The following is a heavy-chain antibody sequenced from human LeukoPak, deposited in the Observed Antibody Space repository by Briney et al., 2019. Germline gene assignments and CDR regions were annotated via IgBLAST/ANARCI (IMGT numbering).Heavy chain of an antibody. CDR2: ISAYNGNA. CDR1: GYTFTSYG. CDR3: ARGPNSNYGDYYYYMDV. D-gene: IGHD4-11*01. V-gene: IGHV1-18*01. J-gene: IGHJ6*03. Sequence: GASVKVSCKASGYTFTSYGISWVRQAPGQGLEWMGWISAYNGNADYAQKLQGRVTMTTDTSTSTAYMELRSLRSDDTAVYYCARGPNSNYGDYYYYMDVWGKGTTVTVSS.